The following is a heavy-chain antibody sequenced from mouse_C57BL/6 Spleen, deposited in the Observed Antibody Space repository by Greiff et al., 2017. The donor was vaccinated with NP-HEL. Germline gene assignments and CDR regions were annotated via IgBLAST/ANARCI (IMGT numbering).Heavy chain of an antibody. CDR1: GYTFTSYW. Sequence: EVQLPPSVTVLARPGASVKMSCKTSGYTFTSYWMHWVKQRPGQGLEWIGAIYPGNSDTSYNQKFKGKAKLTAVTSASTAYMELSSLTNEDSAVYYCTRRWYDGYDGMDYWGQGTSVTVSS. V-gene: IGHV1-5*01. D-gene: IGHD2-3*01. CDR2: IYPGNSDT. J-gene: IGHJ4*01. CDR3: TRRWYDGYDGMDY.